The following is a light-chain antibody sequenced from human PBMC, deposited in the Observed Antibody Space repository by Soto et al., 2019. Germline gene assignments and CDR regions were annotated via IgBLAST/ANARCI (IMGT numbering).Light chain of an antibody. V-gene: IGKV2-28*01. Sequence: DIVMTQSPLSLPVTPGEPASISCRSSQSLLHSNGYNYLDWYLQKPGQSPQLLIYLGSNRASGVPDRFSGSGSGTEFTLKISRVEADDVGVYYCMQPLQTPWTFGQGTKVEI. CDR2: LGS. J-gene: IGKJ1*01. CDR1: QSLLHSNGYNY. CDR3: MQPLQTPWT.